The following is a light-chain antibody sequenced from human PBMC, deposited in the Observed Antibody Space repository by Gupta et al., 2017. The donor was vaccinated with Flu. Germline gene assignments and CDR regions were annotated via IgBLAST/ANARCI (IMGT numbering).Light chain of an antibody. CDR3: FSKAGSASFVV. CDR2: HAS. J-gene: IGLJ3*02. V-gene: IGLV3-10*01. Sequence: QTVRITCYGEAGPRKHADWYQQNSGEAPGLVIYHASKRPSGITDRFSGSKSGNTATGTIAGYQVEEEADYYWFSKAGSASFVVFGGGTKLPVL. CDR1: AGPRKH.